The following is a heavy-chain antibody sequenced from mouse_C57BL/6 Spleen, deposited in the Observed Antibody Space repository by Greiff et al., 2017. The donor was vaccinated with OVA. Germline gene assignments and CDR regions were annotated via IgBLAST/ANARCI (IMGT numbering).Heavy chain of an antibody. CDR1: GYAFSSSW. V-gene: IGHV1-82*01. J-gene: IGHJ3*01. CDR3: VTAQATAWFAY. Sequence: VQLQQSGPELVKPGASVKISCKASGYAFSSSWMNWVKQRPGKGLEWIGRIYPGDGDTNYNGKFKGKATLTADKSSSTAYMQLSSLASEDSAVYFCVTAQATAWFAYWGQVTLVTVSA. D-gene: IGHD3-2*02. CDR2: IYPGDGDT.